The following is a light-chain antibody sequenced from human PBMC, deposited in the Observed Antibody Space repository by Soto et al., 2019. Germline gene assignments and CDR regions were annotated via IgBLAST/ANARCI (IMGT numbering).Light chain of an antibody. J-gene: IGKJ5*01. Sequence: DIQMTQSPSTLSGSVVDIVTITCRASQTISSWLAWYQQKPGKAPKLLIYKASTLKSGVPSRFSGSGSGTEFTLTISSLQPDDFATYYCQQYGNFGQGTRLEIK. CDR2: KAS. CDR3: QQYGN. V-gene: IGKV1-5*03. CDR1: QTISSW.